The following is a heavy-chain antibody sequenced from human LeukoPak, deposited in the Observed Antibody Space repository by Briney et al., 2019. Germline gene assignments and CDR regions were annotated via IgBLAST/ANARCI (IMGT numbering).Heavy chain of an antibody. Sequence: GGSLRLSCAASGFTFSSYSMNWVRQAPGKGLEWVSYISSSSSTIYYADSVKGRFTISRDNSKNTLYLQMNSLRAEDTAVYYCAVVVAATPFDYWGQGTLVTVSS. CDR3: AVVVAATPFDY. CDR2: ISSSSSTI. D-gene: IGHD2-15*01. V-gene: IGHV3-48*01. J-gene: IGHJ4*02. CDR1: GFTFSSYS.